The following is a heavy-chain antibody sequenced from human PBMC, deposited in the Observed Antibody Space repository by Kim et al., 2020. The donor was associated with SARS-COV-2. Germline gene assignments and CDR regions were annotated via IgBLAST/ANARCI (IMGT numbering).Heavy chain of an antibody. CDR1: GYSFTSNW. D-gene: IGHD3-22*01. CDR3: ARHNGYFYDNSGPRPDY. V-gene: IGHV5-51*01. J-gene: IGHJ4*02. CDR2: IYPDDSDT. Sequence: ESLKISCRCSGYSFTSNWIGWVRQMPGKGLEWMGIIYPDDSDTRYSPSFQGQVTISADRSISTAYLQWSSLEASDTAIYYCARHNGYFYDNSGPRPDYWGQGTLVTVSS.